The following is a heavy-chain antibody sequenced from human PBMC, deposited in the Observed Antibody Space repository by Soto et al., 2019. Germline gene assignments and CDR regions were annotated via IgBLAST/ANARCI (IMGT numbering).Heavy chain of an antibody. D-gene: IGHD3-22*01. V-gene: IGHV5-51*01. CDR1: GYSFITHW. CDR3: TRPQSSGWYDY. CDR2: INPADSDI. J-gene: IGHJ4*02. Sequence: GESLKSSCKGSGYSFITHWIAWVRQMPGGGLEWMGIINPADSDIRYSPSFQGQVTISVDKSINTAYLQWSSLKASDTATYYCTRPQSSGWYDYWGQGTLVTVSS.